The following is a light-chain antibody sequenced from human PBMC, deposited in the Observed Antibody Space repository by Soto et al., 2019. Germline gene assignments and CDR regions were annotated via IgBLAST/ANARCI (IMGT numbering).Light chain of an antibody. CDR2: GAS. J-gene: IGKJ2*01. CDR1: QSVNSN. V-gene: IGKV3-15*01. Sequence: EIVMTQSPATLSVSPGERATLSCRASQSVNSNLAWYQQKPGQAPRLLIYGASTRATGIPARFSGSGSGTEFTLTISSLQSEDLAVYYCQQYKNWRNFGQGTKLEIK. CDR3: QQYKNWRN.